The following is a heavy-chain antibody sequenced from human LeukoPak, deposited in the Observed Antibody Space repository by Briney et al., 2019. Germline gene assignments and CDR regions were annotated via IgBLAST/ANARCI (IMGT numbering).Heavy chain of an antibody. D-gene: IGHD3-22*01. CDR2: VFYNGNT. Sequence: SETLSLTCTVSGGSINTKTHYWACIRQTPGKGLEWIGSVFYNGNTHYNPSLKSRVTISVDTSKNQFSLRLTSVTAADTAVYYCAKHGEDSSGYYADFFDHCGQGTLVTVSS. CDR3: AKHGEDSSGYYADFFDH. CDR1: GGSINTKTHY. V-gene: IGHV4-39*01. J-gene: IGHJ4*02.